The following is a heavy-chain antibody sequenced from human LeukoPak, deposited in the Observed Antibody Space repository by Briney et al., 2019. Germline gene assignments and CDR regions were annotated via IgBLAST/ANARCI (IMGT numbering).Heavy chain of an antibody. Sequence: SETLSLTCAVYGGSFSGYYWSWIRQPPGKGLEWIGEINHSGSTNYNPSLKSRVTISVDTSKNQFSLKLSSVTAADTAVYYCARLGGVLRFLEWSPPTAFDLWGRGTLVTVSS. D-gene: IGHD3-3*01. CDR2: INHSGST. CDR1: GGSFSGYY. CDR3: ARLGGVLRFLEWSPPTAFDL. J-gene: IGHJ2*01. V-gene: IGHV4-34*01.